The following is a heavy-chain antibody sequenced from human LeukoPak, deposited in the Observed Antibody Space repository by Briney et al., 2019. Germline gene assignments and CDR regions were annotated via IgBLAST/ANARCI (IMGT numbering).Heavy chain of an antibody. D-gene: IGHD3-9*01. CDR2: ISAYNGNT. J-gene: IGHJ4*02. CDR1: GYTFISYG. Sequence: ASVKVSCKASGYTFISYGISWVRQAPGQGLEWMGWISAYNGNTDYAQNLQGRVTMTTDTSTSTAYMELRSLRSDDTAVYYCATAHTYYDVLTGYYEFDNWGQGTLVTVSS. V-gene: IGHV1-18*01. CDR3: ATAHTYYDVLTGYYEFDN.